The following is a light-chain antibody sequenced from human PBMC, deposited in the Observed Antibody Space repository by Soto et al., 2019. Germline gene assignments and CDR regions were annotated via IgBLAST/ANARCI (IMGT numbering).Light chain of an antibody. CDR2: GAS. V-gene: IGKV3-20*01. CDR1: RSVSDD. CDR3: QQYGNSPQT. J-gene: IGKJ1*01. Sequence: EIVMTQSPATLSVSPGERATLSCRASRSVSDDLAWYQQKPGQAPRLLIYGASNRATGIPDRFSGSGSGTDFTLTISRLEPEDFAVYYCQQYGNSPQTCGQGTKGDIK.